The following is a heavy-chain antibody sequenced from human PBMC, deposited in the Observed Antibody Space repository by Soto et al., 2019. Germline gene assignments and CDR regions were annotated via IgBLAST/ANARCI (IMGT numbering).Heavy chain of an antibody. D-gene: IGHD4-17*01. CDR2: IDYKGNT. CDR3: ARDYYGDYYFDR. Sequence: SETLSLTCTVSGGSISTHYWNWVRQPPGKGLEWIGYIDYKGNTKYNPSLKSRVTTSVDTSNNQFSLNLSSVTAADTAVYYCARDYYGDYYFDRWGQGILVTVSS. J-gene: IGHJ5*02. CDR1: GGSISTHY. V-gene: IGHV4-59*11.